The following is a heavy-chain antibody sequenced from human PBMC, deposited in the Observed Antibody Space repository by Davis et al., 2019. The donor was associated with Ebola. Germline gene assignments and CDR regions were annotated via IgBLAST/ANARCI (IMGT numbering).Heavy chain of an antibody. Sequence: GESLKIPCNGPGYNFNNYWIGWVRQMPGKGLEWVGLIYPADSDTRYSPSFQGQVTISVDKSINSAYLQWSSLKASDTAMYYCARPRRIRDTFDIWGQGTMVTVSS. CDR2: IYPADSDT. D-gene: IGHD2/OR15-2a*01. CDR1: GYNFNNYW. CDR3: ARPRRIRDTFDI. J-gene: IGHJ3*02. V-gene: IGHV5-51*01.